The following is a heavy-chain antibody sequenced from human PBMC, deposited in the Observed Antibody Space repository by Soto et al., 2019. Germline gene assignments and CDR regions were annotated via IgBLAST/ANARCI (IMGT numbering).Heavy chain of an antibody. CDR2: ISAPGVGS. V-gene: IGHV3-23*01. CDR1: GFTFASYA. J-gene: IGHJ6*02. D-gene: IGHD5-12*01. CDR3: AKDLMVATSYYGMDV. Sequence: LRLSCAASGFTFASYAMSWVRQAPGKGLEWVSLISAPGVGSYYADSVKGRFTISRDNSNNTVYLQMNSLRAEDTAVYYCAKDLMVATSYYGMDVWGQGTTVTVSS.